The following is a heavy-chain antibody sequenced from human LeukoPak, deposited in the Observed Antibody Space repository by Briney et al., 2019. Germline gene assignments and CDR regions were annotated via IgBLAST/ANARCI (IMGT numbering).Heavy chain of an antibody. CDR1: GFTFSDYN. J-gene: IGHJ6*02. D-gene: IGHD3-9*01. CDR3: ARSIGLTGGGVDV. Sequence: RGSLRLSCAASGFTFSDYNMNWVRQAPGKGLEWVSYITNGGSTIHHADSVKGRFTISRDNAKKTLYLQMNSLRAEDTAVYYCARSIGLTGGGVDVWGQGTTVTVSS. V-gene: IGHV3-11*01. CDR2: ITNGGSTI.